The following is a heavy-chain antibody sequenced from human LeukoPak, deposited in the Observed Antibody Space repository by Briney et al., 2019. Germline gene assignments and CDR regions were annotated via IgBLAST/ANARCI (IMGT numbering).Heavy chain of an antibody. CDR1: GFTFSNYN. D-gene: IGHD5-18*01. V-gene: IGHV3-48*01. J-gene: IGHJ4*02. CDR2: IGIRSSTI. Sequence: GGSLRLSCAASGFTFSNYNMNWVRQAPGKGLEWISYIGIRSSTIYYADSVKGRFTISRDNAKNTLYLQMNSLRAEDTAVYYCARDGKSYGTFDYWGQGTLVTVSS. CDR3: ARDGKSYGTFDY.